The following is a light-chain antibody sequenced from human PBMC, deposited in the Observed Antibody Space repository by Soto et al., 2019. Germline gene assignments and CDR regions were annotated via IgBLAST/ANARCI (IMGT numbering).Light chain of an antibody. J-gene: IGLJ1*01. CDR2: EVS. CDR1: SGDVGGYNY. V-gene: IGLV2-8*01. Sequence: QSVLTKPPSSNGSPGQSVTISCTGTSGDVGGYNYVSWYQQHPGKAPKLMIYEVSKRPSGVPDRFSGSKSGNTASLTVSGLQAEDEADYYCSSYAGSNNYVFGTGTKVTVL. CDR3: SSYAGSNNYV.